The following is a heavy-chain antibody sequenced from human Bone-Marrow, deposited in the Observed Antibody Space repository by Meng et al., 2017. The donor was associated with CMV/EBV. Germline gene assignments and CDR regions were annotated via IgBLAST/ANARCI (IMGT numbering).Heavy chain of an antibody. J-gene: IGHJ3*02. D-gene: IGHD6-19*01. V-gene: IGHV3-53*01. CDR1: GFTVSSNY. Sequence: GESLKISCAASGFTVSSNYMSWVRQAPGKGLEWVSVIYSGGSTYYADSVKGRFTISRDNAKNSLYLQMNSLRAEDTAVYYCARNGIAVAGFDIWGQGTMVTVSS. CDR3: ARNGIAVAGFDI. CDR2: IYSGGST.